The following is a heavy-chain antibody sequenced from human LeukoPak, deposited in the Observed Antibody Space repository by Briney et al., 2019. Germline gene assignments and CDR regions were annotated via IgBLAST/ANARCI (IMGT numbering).Heavy chain of an antibody. CDR3: ARDRDGMDV. J-gene: IGHJ6*02. Sequence: ASLKVSCKASGYTFTGYYMHWVRQAPGQGLEWMGWINPNSGGTNYAQKFQGRVTMTRDTSTSTTYMEVSSLRPDDTAVYYCARDRDGMDVWGQGTTVTVSS. CDR1: GYTFTGYY. D-gene: IGHD3-10*01. CDR2: INPNSGGT. V-gene: IGHV1-2*02.